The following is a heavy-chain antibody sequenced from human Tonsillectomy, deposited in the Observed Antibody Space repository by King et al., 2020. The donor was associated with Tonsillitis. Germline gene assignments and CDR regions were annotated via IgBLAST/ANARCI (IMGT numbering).Heavy chain of an antibody. V-gene: IGHV4-59*01. J-gene: IGHJ6*03. CDR2: IYYSGTT. Sequence: VQLQESGPGLVRPSETLSLTCTVSGGSISTYYWSWIRQPPGKGLEWIGFIYYSGTTNYNPSLKSRVTLSVDTSKNQFSLKLSSVTAAATAVYYGARGGTTVTTWGDNYYYYYMDVWGHGTTVTVSS. D-gene: IGHD4-17*01. CDR1: GGSISTYY. CDR3: ARGGTTVTTWGDNYYYYYMDV.